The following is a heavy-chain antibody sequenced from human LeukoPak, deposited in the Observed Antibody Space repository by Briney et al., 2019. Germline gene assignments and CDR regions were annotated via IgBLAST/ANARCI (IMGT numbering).Heavy chain of an antibody. V-gene: IGHV3-74*01. J-gene: IGHJ3*02. CDR2: INSDGSST. CDR3: AKDLGRARAVTKSLADAFDI. Sequence: GGSLRLSCAASGFTFSSYWMHWVRQAPGKGLVWVSRINSDGSSTSYADSVKGRFTISRDNAKNTLYLQMNSLRAEDTAVYYCAKDLGRARAVTKSLADAFDIWGQGTMVTVSS. CDR1: GFTFSSYW. D-gene: IGHD4-17*01.